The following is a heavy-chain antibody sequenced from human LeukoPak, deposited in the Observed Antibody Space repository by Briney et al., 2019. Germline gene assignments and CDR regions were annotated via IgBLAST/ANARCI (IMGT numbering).Heavy chain of an antibody. Sequence: GGSLRLSCAASGFTFSSYWTSWVRQAPGKGLEWVANIKQDGSEKYYVDSVKGRFTISRDNAKNSLYLQMNSLRAEDTAVYYCARLDYGDYYFDYWGQGTLVTVSS. CDR2: IKQDGSEK. V-gene: IGHV3-7*01. CDR1: GFTFSSYW. D-gene: IGHD4-17*01. CDR3: ARLDYGDYYFDY. J-gene: IGHJ4*02.